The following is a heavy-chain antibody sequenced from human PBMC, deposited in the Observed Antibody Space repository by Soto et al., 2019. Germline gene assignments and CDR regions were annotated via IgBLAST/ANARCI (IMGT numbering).Heavy chain of an antibody. CDR1: GLTFSDYW. J-gene: IGHJ4*02. D-gene: IGHD1-26*01. CDR3: TNDKFSGSYYVRGLTYYFEY. Sequence: EVQLVESGGGLVQPGGSLRLSCAVSGLTFSDYWMSWVRQAPGKGLAWVANIRQDESEKNYADSVKGRFTISRDNAKSSVYLQMNSLRAEDTAVYYCTNDKFSGSYYVRGLTYYFEYWGQGTLVTVSS. CDR2: IRQDESEK. V-gene: IGHV3-7*03.